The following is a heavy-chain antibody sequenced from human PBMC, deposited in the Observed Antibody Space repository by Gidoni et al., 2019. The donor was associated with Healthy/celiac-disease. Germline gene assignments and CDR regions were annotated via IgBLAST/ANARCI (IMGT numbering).Heavy chain of an antibody. Sequence: QVQLVQSGAEVKKPGSSVKVSCKASGGTFSSYAISWVRPAPGQGLEWMGGIIPIFGTANYAQKFQGRVTITADESTSTAYMELSSLRSEDTAVYYCARVFRSGFYGDAQGLDYWGQGTLVTVSS. J-gene: IGHJ4*02. V-gene: IGHV1-69*01. CDR3: ARVFRSGFYGDAQGLDY. D-gene: IGHD4-17*01. CDR2: IIPIFGTA. CDR1: GGTFSSYA.